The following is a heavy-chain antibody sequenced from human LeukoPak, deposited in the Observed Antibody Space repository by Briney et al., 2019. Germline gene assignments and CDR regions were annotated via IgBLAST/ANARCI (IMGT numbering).Heavy chain of an antibody. Sequence: PGGSLRLSCAASGLTFSTNGMNWARQAPGKGLEGVANIKQDGSEKYYVDSVKGRFTVSRDNPKNTLYLEMNNLRAEDTAICHCATEFRNTRCLVYWGQGTLVTVSS. V-gene: IGHV3-7*03. CDR2: IKQDGSEK. CDR3: ATEFRNTRCLVY. CDR1: GLTFSTNG. D-gene: IGHD2-2*01. J-gene: IGHJ4*02.